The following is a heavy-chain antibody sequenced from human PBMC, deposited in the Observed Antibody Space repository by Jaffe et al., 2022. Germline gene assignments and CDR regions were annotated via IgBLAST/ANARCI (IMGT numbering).Heavy chain of an antibody. J-gene: IGHJ4*02. CDR1: GGSISSGSYY. CDR2: IYTSGST. D-gene: IGHD3-10*01. V-gene: IGHV4-61*02. Sequence: QVQLQESGPGLVKPSQTLSLTCTVSGGSISSGSYYWSWIRQPAGKGLEWIGRIYTSGSTNYNPSLKSRVTISVDTSKNQFSLKLSSVTAADTAVYYCARDFYYYGSGSYYDYWGQGTLVTVSS. CDR3: ARDFYYYGSGSYYDY.